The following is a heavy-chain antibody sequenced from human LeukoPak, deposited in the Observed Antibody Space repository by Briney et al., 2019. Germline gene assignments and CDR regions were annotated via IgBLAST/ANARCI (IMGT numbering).Heavy chain of an antibody. V-gene: IGHV5-51*07. CDR1: GYSFTSYW. Sequence: GESLKISCKGSGYSFTSYWIGWVHQMPGKGLEWMGIIYPGDSDTRYSPSFQGQVTISADKSISTAYLQWSSLKASDTAMYYCARQSTVSTARRYFDYWGQGTLVTVSS. CDR2: IYPGDSDT. D-gene: IGHD4-17*01. CDR3: ARQSTVSTARRYFDY. J-gene: IGHJ4*02.